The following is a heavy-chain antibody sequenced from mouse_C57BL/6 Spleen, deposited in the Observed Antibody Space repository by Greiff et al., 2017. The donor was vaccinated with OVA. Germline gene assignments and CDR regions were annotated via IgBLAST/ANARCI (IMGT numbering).Heavy chain of an antibody. Sequence: QVQLKQPGAELVKPGASVKMSCKASGYTFTSYWITWVKQRPGQGLEWIGDIYPGSGSTNYNEKFKSKATLTVDTSSSTAYMQLSSLTSEDSAVYYCARCAPFITTVADYFDYWGQGTTLTVSS. J-gene: IGHJ2*01. V-gene: IGHV1-55*01. D-gene: IGHD1-1*01. CDR2: IYPGSGST. CDR3: ARCAPFITTVADYFDY. CDR1: GYTFTSYW.